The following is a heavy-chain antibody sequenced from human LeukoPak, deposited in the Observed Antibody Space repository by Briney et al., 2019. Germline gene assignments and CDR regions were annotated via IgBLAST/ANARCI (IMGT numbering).Heavy chain of an antibody. Sequence: GGSLRLSCAAAGFTFIDYDMHWVRQVIGKCLEWVSAIGIRGDTHYSGSVKGRFTLSREHAESSLYLQMKRLRAEDTAVYYCARGGIQVSGIDEFDYWGQGTLVTVSS. CDR3: ARGGIQVSGIDEFDY. V-gene: IGHV3-13*01. D-gene: IGHD6-19*01. J-gene: IGHJ4*02. CDR2: IGIRGDT. CDR1: GFTFIDYD.